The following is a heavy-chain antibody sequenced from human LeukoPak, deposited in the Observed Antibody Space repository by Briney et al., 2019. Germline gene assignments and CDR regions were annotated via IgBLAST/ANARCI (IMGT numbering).Heavy chain of an antibody. D-gene: IGHD6-13*01. CDR1: GGSFSGYY. Sequence: SETLSLTCAVYGGSFSGYYWSWIRQPPGKGLEWIGEINHSGSTNYNPSLKSRVTISVDTSKNQFSLKLSSVTAADTAVYYCARGSNSSSWLVYYYYYYYMDVWGKGTTVTVSS. CDR3: ARGSNSSSWLVYYYYYYYMDV. V-gene: IGHV4-34*01. CDR2: INHSGST. J-gene: IGHJ6*03.